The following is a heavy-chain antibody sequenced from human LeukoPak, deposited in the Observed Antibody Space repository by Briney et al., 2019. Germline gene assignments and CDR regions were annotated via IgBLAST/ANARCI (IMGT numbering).Heavy chain of an antibody. Sequence: GGSLRLSCAVSGFTFSSYWMNWVRQSPGKGLDLVASIRQDGGEKSYVDSVKGRFTISRDNTKDSLYLQIDSLRAEDTAMYFCARDGTAPGLYFDLWGQGTLVTVSS. V-gene: IGHV3-7*01. CDR3: ARDGTAPGLYFDL. D-gene: IGHD6-13*01. CDR1: GFTFSSYW. J-gene: IGHJ4*01. CDR2: IRQDGGEK.